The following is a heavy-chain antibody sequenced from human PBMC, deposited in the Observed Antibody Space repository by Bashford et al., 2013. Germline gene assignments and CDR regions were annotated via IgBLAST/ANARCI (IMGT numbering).Heavy chain of an antibody. D-gene: IGHD3-22*01. J-gene: IGHJ5*02. CDR1: GYTFTGYY. Sequence: ASVKVSCKASGYTFTGYYMHWVRQAPGQGLEWMGWINPNSGGTNYVQKFQGRVTMTRDTSINTAYMELSRLRSDDTAVYYCARDVGPYYSDSSGYWGWFDPWGQGTLVTVSS. CDR2: INPNSGGT. CDR3: ARDVGPYYSDSSGYWGWFDP. V-gene: IGHV1-2*02.